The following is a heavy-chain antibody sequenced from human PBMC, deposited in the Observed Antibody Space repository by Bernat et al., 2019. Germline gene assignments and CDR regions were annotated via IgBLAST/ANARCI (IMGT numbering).Heavy chain of an antibody. CDR1: GFTFCSYA. D-gene: IGHD3-3*01. J-gene: IGHJ4*02. Sequence: QVQLVESGGGVVQPGRSLRLSCAASGFTFCSYAMHWVRQAPGKGLEWVAVISYDGSNKYYADSVKGRFTISRDNSKNTLYLQMNSLRAEDTAVYYCARDWGRFPPPRGPPTDYWGQGTLVTVSS. CDR2: ISYDGSNK. CDR3: ARDWGRFPPPRGPPTDY. V-gene: IGHV3-30-3*01.